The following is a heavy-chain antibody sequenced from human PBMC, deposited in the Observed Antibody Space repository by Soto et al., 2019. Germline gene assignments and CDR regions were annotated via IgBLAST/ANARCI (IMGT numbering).Heavy chain of an antibody. CDR2: IYYSGST. V-gene: IGHV4-39*01. J-gene: IGHJ3*02. D-gene: IGHD3-10*01. CDR1: GGSISSSSYY. Sequence: QLQLQESGPGLVKPSETLSLTCTVSGGSISSSSYYCGWIRQPPGKGLEWIGSIYYSGSTYYNPSLKSRVTISADTSKNQFSLKLSSVTAADTAVYYCAKGGSGSYSNAFDIWGQGTMVTVSS. CDR3: AKGGSGSYSNAFDI.